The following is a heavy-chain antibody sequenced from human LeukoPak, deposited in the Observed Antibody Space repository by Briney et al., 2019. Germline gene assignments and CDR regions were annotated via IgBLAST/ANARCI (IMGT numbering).Heavy chain of an antibody. CDR1: GYTFTSYD. D-gene: IGHD3-22*01. V-gene: IGHV1-8*01. CDR2: MNPNSGNT. CDR3: ARGSRGINYYDSSGYYDYYYYYMDV. J-gene: IGHJ6*03. Sequence: ASVKVSCKASGYTFTSYDINWVRQAPGQGLEWMGWMNPNSGNTGYAQKFQGRVTMTRNTSISTAYMELSSLRSEDTAVYYCARGSRGINYYDSSGYYDYYYYYMDVWGKGTTVTVSS.